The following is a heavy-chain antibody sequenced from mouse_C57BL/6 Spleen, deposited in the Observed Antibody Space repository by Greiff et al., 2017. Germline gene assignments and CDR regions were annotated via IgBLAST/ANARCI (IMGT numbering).Heavy chain of an antibody. Sequence: EVKLLESGGGLVQPGGSLKLSCAASGIDFSRYWMSWVRRAPGKGLEWIGEINPDSSTINYAPSLKDKFIISRDNAKNTLYLQMSKVRSEDTALYYWASNYGSSYGFAYWGQGTLVTVSA. CDR1: GIDFSRYW. V-gene: IGHV4-1*01. J-gene: IGHJ3*01. CDR2: INPDSSTI. D-gene: IGHD1-1*01. CDR3: ASNYGSSYGFAY.